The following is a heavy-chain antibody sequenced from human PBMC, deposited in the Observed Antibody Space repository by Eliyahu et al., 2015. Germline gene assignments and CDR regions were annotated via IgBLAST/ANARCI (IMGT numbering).Heavy chain of an antibody. J-gene: IGHJ5*02. D-gene: IGHD3-3*01. V-gene: IGHV4-30-4*01. CDR1: GGSXSSGXYY. Sequence: QVQLQESGPGLVKPSQTLSLTCTXSGGSXSSGXYYWSWIRQPPGKGLEWIGYIYYSGSTYYXPSLKSRVTISVDTSKNQFSLKLSSVTAADTAVYYCARGIGRITIFGVVRLYNWFDPWGQGTLVTVSS. CDR3: ARGIGRITIFGVVRLYNWFDP. CDR2: IYYSGST.